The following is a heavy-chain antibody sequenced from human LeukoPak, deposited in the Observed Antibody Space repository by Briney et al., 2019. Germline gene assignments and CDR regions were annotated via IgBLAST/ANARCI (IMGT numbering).Heavy chain of an antibody. V-gene: IGHV4-30-2*01. CDR3: AREGGGTAPPYYYYGMDV. J-gene: IGHJ6*02. CDR2: IYQSGST. Sequence: SQTLSLTCAVSGGSISSGGYSWSWIRQPPGEGRGWIGYIYQSGSTYYNPSLKSRVTISVDTSKNQFSLKLSSVTAADTAVYYCAREGGGTAPPYYYYGMDVWGQGTTVTVSS. D-gene: IGHD1-7*01. CDR1: GGSISSGGYS.